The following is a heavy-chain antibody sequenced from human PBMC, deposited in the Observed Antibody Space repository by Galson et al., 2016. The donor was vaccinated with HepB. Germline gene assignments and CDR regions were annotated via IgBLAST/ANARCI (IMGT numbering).Heavy chain of an antibody. CDR2: AYYRSRWYR. V-gene: IGHV6-1*01. J-gene: IGHJ6*02. Sequence: CAISGDSVSSNTAAWNWIRQSPSRGLEWLGRAYYRSRWYRDYAESLKGRIDISPDTSKNHFSLQPNSVTPEDTSVYFCARGARHYDVLRTHGLDVWGRGTTVTVS. CDR1: GDSVSSNTAA. CDR3: ARGARHYDVLRTHGLDV. D-gene: IGHD3-9*01.